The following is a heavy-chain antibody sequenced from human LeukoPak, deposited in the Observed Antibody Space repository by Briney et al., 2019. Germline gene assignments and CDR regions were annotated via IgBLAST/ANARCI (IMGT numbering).Heavy chain of an antibody. V-gene: IGHV3-21*01. J-gene: IGHJ4*02. D-gene: IGHD1-7*01. CDR1: GFTFSSYS. Sequence: PGGSLRLSCAATGFTFSSYSINWVRQAPGKGLEWVSSISSSSSYIYYADSVKGRFTISRDNAKNSLYLQMNSLRAEDTAVYYCARGWNSDYFDYWGQGTLVTVSS. CDR2: ISSSSSYI. CDR3: ARGWNSDYFDY.